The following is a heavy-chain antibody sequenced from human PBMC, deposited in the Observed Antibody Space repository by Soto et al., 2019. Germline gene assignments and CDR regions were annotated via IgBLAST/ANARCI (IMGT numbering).Heavy chain of an antibody. CDR3: ARRTWGMDV. D-gene: IGHD2-8*01. V-gene: IGHV4-4*02. J-gene: IGHJ6*02. CDR1: SGCIGTLNW. Sequence: QVQLPESRPSMVKPSGTLSLTSAVPSGCIGTLNWWSWVRQTAVKGLEWIGEIFHSGNTYYNPSLASRVTISVDTSKNQFSLNLRSVTAADTVVYYCARRTWGMDVWGQGTTVTVSS. CDR2: IFHSGNT.